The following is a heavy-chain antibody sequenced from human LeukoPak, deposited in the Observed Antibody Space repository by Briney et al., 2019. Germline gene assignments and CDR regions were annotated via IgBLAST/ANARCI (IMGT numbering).Heavy chain of an antibody. J-gene: IGHJ4*02. V-gene: IGHV4-34*01. Sequence: SETLSLTCAVYGGSFSGYYWSWIRQPPGKGLEWIGSIYYSGSTYYNPSLKSRVTISVDTSKNQFSLKLSSVTAADTAVYYCARGNIVGATRLDYWGQGTLVTVSS. CDR2: IYYSGST. D-gene: IGHD1-26*01. CDR1: GGSFSGYY. CDR3: ARGNIVGATRLDY.